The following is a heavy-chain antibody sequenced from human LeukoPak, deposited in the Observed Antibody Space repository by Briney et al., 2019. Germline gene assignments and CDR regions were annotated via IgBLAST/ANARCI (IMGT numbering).Heavy chain of an antibody. Sequence: SETLSLTCTVSGGSISSSSYYWGWIRQPPGKGLEWIGSIYYSGSTYYNPSLKSRVTISVDTSKNQFSLKLSSVTAADTAVYYCARGSVVVAATPTYYFDYWGQGTLVTVSS. V-gene: IGHV4-39*07. CDR1: GGSISSSSYY. D-gene: IGHD2-15*01. CDR3: ARGSVVVAATPTYYFDY. CDR2: IYYSGST. J-gene: IGHJ4*02.